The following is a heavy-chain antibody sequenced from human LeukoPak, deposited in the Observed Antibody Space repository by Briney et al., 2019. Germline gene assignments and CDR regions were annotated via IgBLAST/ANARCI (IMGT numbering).Heavy chain of an antibody. CDR1: GFTVSSNY. CDR2: IYSGGST. CDR3: ARDFRGSSGYIYYFGY. J-gene: IGHJ4*02. D-gene: IGHD3-22*01. V-gene: IGHV3-53*01. Sequence: PGGSLRLSCAASGFTVSSNYMSWVRQAPGKGLEWVSVIYSGGSTYYADSVKGRFTISRDNSKNTLYLQVNSLRAEDTAVYYCARDFRGSSGYIYYFGYWGQGTLVTVSS.